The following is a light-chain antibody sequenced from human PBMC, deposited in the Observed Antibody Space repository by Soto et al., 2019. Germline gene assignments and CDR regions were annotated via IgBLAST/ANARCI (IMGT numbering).Light chain of an antibody. Sequence: DIQMTQSPSSLSASVGDRVSITCRASQNIRDSLNWYQQKPGKAPDLLIHTASSLQSGVPSRFSGSGAGTDFTLTISGLQSEDFATYYCQQSYGTPPTFGQGTKVDIK. J-gene: IGKJ1*01. CDR2: TAS. CDR3: QQSYGTPPT. V-gene: IGKV1-39*01. CDR1: QNIRDS.